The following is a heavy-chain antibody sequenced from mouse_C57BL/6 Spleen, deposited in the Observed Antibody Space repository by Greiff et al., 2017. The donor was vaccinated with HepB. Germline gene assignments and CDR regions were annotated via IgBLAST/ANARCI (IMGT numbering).Heavy chain of an antibody. J-gene: IGHJ2*01. CDR2: IDPETGGT. CDR3: TRKEDYYGSSPHDY. Sequence: QVQLKQSGAELVRPGASVTLSCKASGYTFTDYEMHWVKQTPVHGLEWIGAIDPETGGTAYNQKFKGKAILTADKSSSTAYMELRSLTSEDSAVYYCTRKEDYYGSSPHDYWGQGTTLTVSS. D-gene: IGHD1-1*01. CDR1: GYTFTDYE. V-gene: IGHV1-15*01.